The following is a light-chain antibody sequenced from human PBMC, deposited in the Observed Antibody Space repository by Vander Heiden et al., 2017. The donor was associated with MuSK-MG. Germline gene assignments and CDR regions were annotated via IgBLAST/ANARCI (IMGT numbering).Light chain of an antibody. V-gene: IGKV3-11*01. CDR3: QQRNNGPIT. Sequence: EIALTQSPATLSLSPGERATLSCRASQNVNSYLAWLQQKPGQAPRLLIYGASNRASGIPARFSGSGSGTDFTLTISSLEPEDFAVYSCQQRNNGPITFGQGTRLXIK. CDR1: QNVNSY. J-gene: IGKJ5*01. CDR2: GAS.